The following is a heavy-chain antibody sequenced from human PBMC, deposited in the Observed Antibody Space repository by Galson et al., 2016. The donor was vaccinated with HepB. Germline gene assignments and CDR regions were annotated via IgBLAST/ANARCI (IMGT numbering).Heavy chain of an antibody. CDR2: ISGGSGDT. J-gene: IGHJ4*02. CDR1: GYSFSRYA. D-gene: IGHD3-10*01. Sequence: SVKVSCKASGYSFSRYAIHWMRQAPGQGLEWMAWISGGSGDTVFSQKFQDRVTLSRDTSANAVYMELSSLRSEDTAVYYCARGGTATFDYWGKGTLVTVSS. CDR3: ARGGTATFDY. V-gene: IGHV1-3*01.